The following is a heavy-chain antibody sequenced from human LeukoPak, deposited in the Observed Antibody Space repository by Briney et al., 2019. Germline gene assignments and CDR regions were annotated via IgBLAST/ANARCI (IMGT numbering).Heavy chain of an antibody. V-gene: IGHV4-61*02. Sequence: SETLSLTRTVSGGSISSSSYYWSWIRQPAGKGLEWIGRIYTSGSTNYNPSLKSRVTMSVDTSKNQFSLKLSSVTAADTAVYYCARGQGIIPLYYMDVWGKGTTVTISS. CDR3: ARGQGIIPLYYMDV. D-gene: IGHD3-3*01. CDR2: IYTSGST. J-gene: IGHJ6*03. CDR1: GGSISSSSYY.